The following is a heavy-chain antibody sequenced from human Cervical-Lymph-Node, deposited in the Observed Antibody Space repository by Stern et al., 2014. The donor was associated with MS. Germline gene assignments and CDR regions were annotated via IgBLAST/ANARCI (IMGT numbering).Heavy chain of an antibody. D-gene: IGHD4/OR15-4a*01. V-gene: IGHV4-59*01. CDR1: GGSISDNY. Sequence: VQLVESGPGLVKPSETLSLTCTVSGGSISDNYWSWVRQTPGKGLEWLGYVFHSGLTYYNPSLKSRLTMSVDTSKNQFSLTLSSVTDADSAVYYCARDRGTGSYGAPFDYWGQGTVVTVSS. CDR3: ARDRGTGSYGAPFDY. J-gene: IGHJ4*02. CDR2: VFHSGLT.